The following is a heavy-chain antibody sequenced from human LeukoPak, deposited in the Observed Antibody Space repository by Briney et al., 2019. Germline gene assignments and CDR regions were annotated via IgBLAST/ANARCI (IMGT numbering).Heavy chain of an antibody. Sequence: PSETPSLTCTVSGGFIRSSYWNWIRQPPGKGPEWIGYIYRSVNRYYSESAKYNPSLKRRVSISIDTSRNEFFLRLNSVTAADTAVYYCARAQQISHNFDFWGQGTLVSVSS. CDR1: GGFIRSSY. CDR3: ARAQQISHNFDF. D-gene: IGHD6-13*01. J-gene: IGHJ4*02. CDR2: IYRSVNRYYSESA. V-gene: IGHV4-59*01.